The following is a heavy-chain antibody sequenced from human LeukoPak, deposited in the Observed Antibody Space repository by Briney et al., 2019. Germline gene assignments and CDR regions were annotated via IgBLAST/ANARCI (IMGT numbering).Heavy chain of an antibody. V-gene: IGHV1-46*01. CDR1: GYTFTTYY. D-gene: IGHD3-9*01. Sequence: GASVKVSCTASGYTFTTYYVHWVRQAPGQGLEWMGIINPSGGSTTYAQKFRGRLTMTRDMSTSTVYMELSSLRSEDTAVYYCARGSRPVYNLLTGKRYFDYWGQGTLLTVSS. CDR2: INPSGGST. CDR3: ARGSRPVYNLLTGKRYFDY. J-gene: IGHJ4*02.